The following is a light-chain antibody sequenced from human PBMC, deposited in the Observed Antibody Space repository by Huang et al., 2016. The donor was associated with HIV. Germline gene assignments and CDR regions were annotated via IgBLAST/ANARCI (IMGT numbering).Light chain of an antibody. CDR1: QDVSSW. Sequence: DIQMTQSPSSVSASIGDKVTITCRASQDVSSWLAWYQQQPGKAPHLLIFATSTLQSGVPSGFSGSGSGTDFTLTIDSLQAEDFATYYCQQATRIPLTFGGGTKVE. CDR3: QQATRIPLT. V-gene: IGKV1-12*01. CDR2: ATS. J-gene: IGKJ4*01.